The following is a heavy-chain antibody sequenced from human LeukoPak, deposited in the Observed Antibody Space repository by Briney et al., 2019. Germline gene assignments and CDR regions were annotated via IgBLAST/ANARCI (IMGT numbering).Heavy chain of an antibody. J-gene: IGHJ3*02. Sequence: SGGSLRLSCAASGFTFSSYAMSRARQAPGKGLEWVSAISGSGGSTYYADSVKGRFTISRDNSKNTLYLQMNSLRAEDTAVYYRAKDLPAYYYGSGSYYEDAFDIWGQGTMVTVSS. V-gene: IGHV3-23*01. CDR3: AKDLPAYYYGSGSYYEDAFDI. CDR2: ISGSGGST. CDR1: GFTFSSYA. D-gene: IGHD3-10*01.